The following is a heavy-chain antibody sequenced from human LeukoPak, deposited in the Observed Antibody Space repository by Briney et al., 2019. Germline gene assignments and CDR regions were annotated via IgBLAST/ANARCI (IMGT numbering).Heavy chain of an antibody. CDR2: ISWNSGNI. Sequence: PGGSLRLSCVASGFTFDDYAMHWVRQAPGKGLEWVSGISWNSGNIGYADSVKGRFTISRDNAKNSLYLQMNSLRAEDTALYYCVKSSQLLWAYYYMDVWGKGTTVTISS. CDR3: VKSSQLLWAYYYMDV. V-gene: IGHV3-9*01. CDR1: GFTFDDYA. D-gene: IGHD2-2*01. J-gene: IGHJ6*03.